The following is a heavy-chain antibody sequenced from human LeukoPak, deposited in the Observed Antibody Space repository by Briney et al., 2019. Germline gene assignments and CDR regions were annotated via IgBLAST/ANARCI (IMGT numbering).Heavy chain of an antibody. CDR3: AKGPWYYDSSGYPDAFDI. V-gene: IGHV3-23*01. J-gene: IGHJ3*02. Sequence: GGSLRLSCAASGFTFSSYAMSWVRQAPGKGLEWVSTISGSGGSTYYADSVKGRFTISRDNSKNTLYLQMNSLRAEDTAVYYCAKGPWYYDSSGYPDAFDIWGQGTMVTVSS. CDR2: ISGSGGST. CDR1: GFTFSSYA. D-gene: IGHD3-22*01.